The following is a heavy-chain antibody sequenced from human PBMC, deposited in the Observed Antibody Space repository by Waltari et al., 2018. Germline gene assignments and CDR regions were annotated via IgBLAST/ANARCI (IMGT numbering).Heavy chain of an antibody. V-gene: IGHV3-15*01. J-gene: IGHJ4*02. Sequence: EVQLVESGGGLVNPGGSLRLSCAASGFTFSNTWMDGVRQAPGKGLEWIARIKTQSDGGGATYYAAPVTGRFTVSRDDSKNMLYLQMSSLKTEDTAMYYCTTDQGDSYTFYSFDYWGQGTLVTVSS. D-gene: IGHD3-16*02. CDR3: TTDQGDSYTFYSFDY. CDR2: IKTQSDGGGAT. CDR1: GFTFSNTW.